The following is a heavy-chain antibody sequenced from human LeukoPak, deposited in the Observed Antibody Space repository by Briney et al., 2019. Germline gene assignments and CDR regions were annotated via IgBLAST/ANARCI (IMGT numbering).Heavy chain of an antibody. V-gene: IGHV3-66*01. CDR1: GFTVSSNY. CDR3: ARVRIAAAGIPAHFDY. Sequence: GVLRLSCAASGFTVSSNYMSWVRQAPGKGLEWVSVIYSGGSTYYADSVKGRFTISRDNSKNTLYLQMNSLRAEDTAVYYCARVRIAAAGIPAHFDYWGQGTLVTVSS. D-gene: IGHD6-13*01. J-gene: IGHJ4*02. CDR2: IYSGGST.